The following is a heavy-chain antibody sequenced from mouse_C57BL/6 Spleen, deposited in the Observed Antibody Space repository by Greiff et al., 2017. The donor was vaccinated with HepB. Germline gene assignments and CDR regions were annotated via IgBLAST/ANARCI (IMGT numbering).Heavy chain of an antibody. D-gene: IGHD2-4*01. V-gene: IGHV1-82*01. J-gene: IGHJ3*01. Sequence: QVQLQQSGPELVKPGASVKISCKASGYAFSSSWMHWVKQRPGKGLEWIGRIYPGAGDTNYNGKFKGKATLTADKSSSTAYMQLSSLTSEDSAVYFCARADYDGEGFAYWGQGTLVTVSA. CDR1: GYAFSSSW. CDR2: IYPGAGDT. CDR3: ARADYDGEGFAY.